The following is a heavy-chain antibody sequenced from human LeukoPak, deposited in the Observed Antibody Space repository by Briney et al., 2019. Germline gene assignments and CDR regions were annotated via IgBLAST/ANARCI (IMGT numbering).Heavy chain of an antibody. V-gene: IGHV3-23*01. Sequence: PGGSLRLSCAASGFTFSSCALSWVRQAPGKGLEWVSTVSINGGTTYYADSVKGRFTISRDNSKNTLYLQMNSLRAEDTAVYYCAKHFSGYEGYYYYYYGMDVWGQGTTVTVSS. D-gene: IGHD5-12*01. CDR1: GFTFSSCA. CDR3: AKHFSGYEGYYYYYYGMDV. CDR2: VSINGGTT. J-gene: IGHJ6*02.